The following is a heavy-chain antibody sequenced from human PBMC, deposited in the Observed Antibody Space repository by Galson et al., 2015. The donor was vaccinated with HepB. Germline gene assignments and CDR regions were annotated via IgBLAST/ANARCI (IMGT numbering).Heavy chain of an antibody. CDR3: ARDSRTMDPDDY. J-gene: IGHJ4*02. Sequence: SLRLSCAASGFTFSSYSMNWVRQAPGKGLEWVSSISSSSSYIYYADSVKGRFTISRDNAKNSLYLQMNSLRAEDTAVYYCARDSRTMDPDDYWGQGTLVTVAS. CDR1: GFTFSSYS. V-gene: IGHV3-21*01. CDR2: ISSSSSYI. D-gene: IGHD3-10*01.